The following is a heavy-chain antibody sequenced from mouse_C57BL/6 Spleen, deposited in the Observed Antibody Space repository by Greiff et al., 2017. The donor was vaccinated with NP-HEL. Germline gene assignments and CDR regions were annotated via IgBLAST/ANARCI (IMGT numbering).Heavy chain of an antibody. J-gene: IGHJ2*01. CDR1: GFTFSSYA. CDR3: ARGGGSSPRDYFDY. D-gene: IGHD1-1*01. V-gene: IGHV5-4*03. Sequence: EVKLVESGGGLVKPGGSLKLSCAASGFTFSSYAMSWVRQTPEKRLEWVATISDGGSYTYYPDNVKGRFTISRDNAKNNLYLQMSHLKTEDTAMYYCARGGGSSPRDYFDYWGQGTTLTVSS. CDR2: ISDGGSYT.